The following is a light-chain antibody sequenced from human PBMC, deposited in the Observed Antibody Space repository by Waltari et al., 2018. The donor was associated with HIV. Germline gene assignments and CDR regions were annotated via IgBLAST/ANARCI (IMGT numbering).Light chain of an antibody. Sequence: QSVLTQPPSASGTPGQRVTISCSGGSSNIGSHYVYWYQQFPGTAPKLLSYTDNRRPSGVPDRFSGSKSGTSASRAISGLRSEDEADYYCAAWDDILRGWLFGGGTKLTVL. CDR2: TDN. J-gene: IGLJ3*02. CDR1: SSNIGSHY. CDR3: AAWDDILRGWL. V-gene: IGLV1-47*02.